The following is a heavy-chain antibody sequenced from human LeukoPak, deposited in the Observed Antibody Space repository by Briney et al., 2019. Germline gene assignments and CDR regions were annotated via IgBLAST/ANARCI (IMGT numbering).Heavy chain of an antibody. CDR2: INPNSGGT. CDR1: GYTFTGYY. Sequence: EASVKVSCKASGYTFTGYYMHWVRQAPGQGLEWMGWINPNSGGTNYAQKFQGRVTMTRDTSISTAYMELSRLRSNDTAVYYCAREDSSGSLDYWGQGTLVTVSS. CDR3: AREDSSGSLDY. V-gene: IGHV1-2*02. J-gene: IGHJ4*02. D-gene: IGHD6-19*01.